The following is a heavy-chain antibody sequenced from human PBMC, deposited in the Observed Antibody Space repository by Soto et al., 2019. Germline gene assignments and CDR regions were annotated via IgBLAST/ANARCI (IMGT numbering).Heavy chain of an antibody. Sequence: GGSLRLSCAASGFTFSSYAMHWVRQAPGKGLEWVALISYDGSNKYYADSVKGRFTISRDKSKNTLYLQMNSLRAEDTAVYYCAREEEHNWNYRVFGYWGQGTLVTVSS. D-gene: IGHD1-7*01. CDR1: GFTFSSYA. CDR2: ISYDGSNK. J-gene: IGHJ4*02. CDR3: AREEEHNWNYRVFGY. V-gene: IGHV3-30-3*01.